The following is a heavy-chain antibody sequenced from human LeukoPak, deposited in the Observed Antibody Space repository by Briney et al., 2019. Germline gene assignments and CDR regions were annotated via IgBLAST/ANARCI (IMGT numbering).Heavy chain of an antibody. CDR1: GLTFSSYG. Sequence: PVGSLRLSCAASGLTFSSYGMHSVRQAPGKGLEWVAFIRYDGTNKYYADSVKGRFTISRDNSKNTMYLQMNSLRAEDTAVYFCATGRDTAMVRLDYWGQGTLVTVSS. CDR2: IRYDGTNK. CDR3: ATGRDTAMVRLDY. J-gene: IGHJ4*02. D-gene: IGHD5-18*01. V-gene: IGHV3-30*02.